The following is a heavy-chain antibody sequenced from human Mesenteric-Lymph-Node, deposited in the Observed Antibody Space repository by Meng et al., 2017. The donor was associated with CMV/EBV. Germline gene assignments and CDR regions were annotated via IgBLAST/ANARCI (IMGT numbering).Heavy chain of an antibody. CDR2: ISGSGGST. V-gene: IGHV3-23*01. CDR1: AITFSDSA. CDR3: AKGRLMEWFDP. J-gene: IGHJ5*02. D-gene: IGHD2-8*01. Sequence: GGSLRLSCAASAITFSDSAMSWVRQAPGKGLEWVSAISGSGGSTFYADSVEGRFTISRDNSKNTLYLQMNSLRAEDTAAYYCAKGRLMEWFDPWGQGALVTVSS.